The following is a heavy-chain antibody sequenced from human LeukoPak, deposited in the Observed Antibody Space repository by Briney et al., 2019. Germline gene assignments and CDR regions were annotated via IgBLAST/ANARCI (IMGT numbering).Heavy chain of an antibody. CDR2: IYSGGST. CDR1: GFTVSSNY. J-gene: IGHJ4*02. CDR3: YSMIVVEIRVINDY. Sequence: AGGSLRLSCAVPGFTVSSNYMSWVRQAPGKGLEWVSVIYSGGSTYYADSVKGRFTISRDNSKNTLYLQMNSLRAEDTAVYYCYSMIVVEIRVINDYWGQGTLVTVSS. D-gene: IGHD3-22*01. V-gene: IGHV3-66*01.